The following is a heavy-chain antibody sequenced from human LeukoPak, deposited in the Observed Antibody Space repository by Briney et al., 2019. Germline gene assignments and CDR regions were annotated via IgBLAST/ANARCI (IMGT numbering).Heavy chain of an antibody. CDR2: TDEGGSDK. J-gene: IGHJ4*02. CDR3: AIWSGELNY. Sequence: GGSLRFSCAASGFTFSNSWTSWLRQAPGKGLEWVAHTDEGGSDKYYVDSVKGRFTISRDNVQSSLYLQMNSLRAEDTAVYYCAIWSGELNYWGQGTLVTVSS. V-gene: IGHV3-7*01. D-gene: IGHD3-10*01. CDR1: GFTFSNSW.